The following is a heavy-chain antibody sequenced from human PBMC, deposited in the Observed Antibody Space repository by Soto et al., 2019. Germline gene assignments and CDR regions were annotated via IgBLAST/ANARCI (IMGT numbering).Heavy chain of an antibody. D-gene: IGHD1-26*01. CDR3: ARAGVVGATALDY. V-gene: IGHV1-69*13. CDR2: IIPIFGTA. Sequence: SVKVSCKASGYTFTSYTMHWVRQAPGQGLEWMGGIIPIFGTANYAQKFQGRVTITADESTSTAYMELSSLRSEDTAVYYCARAGVVGATALDYWDQGTLVPVSS. J-gene: IGHJ4*02. CDR1: GYTFTSYT.